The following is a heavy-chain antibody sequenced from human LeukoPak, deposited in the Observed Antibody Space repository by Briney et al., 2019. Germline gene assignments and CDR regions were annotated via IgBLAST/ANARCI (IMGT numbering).Heavy chain of an antibody. J-gene: IGHJ4*02. CDR2: ISAYNGNT. Sequence: ASVKVSCKASGYTFTSYGISWVRQAPGQGLEWMGWISAYNGNTNYAQKLQGRVTMTTGTSTSTAYMELRSLRSDDTAVYYCAREEYCTNGVCYTLDYWGQGTLVTVSS. V-gene: IGHV1-18*01. D-gene: IGHD2-8*01. CDR3: AREEYCTNGVCYTLDY. CDR1: GYTFTSYG.